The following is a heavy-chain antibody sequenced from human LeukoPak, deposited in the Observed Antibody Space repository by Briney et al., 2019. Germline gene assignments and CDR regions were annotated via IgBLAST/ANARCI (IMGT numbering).Heavy chain of an antibody. D-gene: IGHD2-2*01. J-gene: IGHJ4*02. CDR3: ARDNAIIPAEIADY. CDR2: ISAYEGST. Sequence: ASVKLSCKTSGYTFTRYGISWVRQAPGQGLEWMGWISAYEGSTKYAQKVQGRVSMTTDTSTSTAYMELRSLRADDTAVYYCARDNAIIPAEIADYWGQGTQVTVSS. V-gene: IGHV1-18*01. CDR1: GYTFTRYG.